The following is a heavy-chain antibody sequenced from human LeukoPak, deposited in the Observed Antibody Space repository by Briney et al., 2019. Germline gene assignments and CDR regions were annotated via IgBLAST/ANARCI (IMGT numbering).Heavy chain of an antibody. D-gene: IGHD3-3*01. CDR1: GFTFSSYA. Sequence: GGSLRLSCAASGFTFSSYAMSWVRQAPRKGLEWVSIISGSGDNTHYADSVNGRFNISRDNSKNTLYVKMDSLTAEDTAVYYCARIPQVSTFAVPNFDYWGQGTLVTVSS. V-gene: IGHV3-23*01. CDR3: ARIPQVSTFAVPNFDY. J-gene: IGHJ4*02. CDR2: ISGSGDNT.